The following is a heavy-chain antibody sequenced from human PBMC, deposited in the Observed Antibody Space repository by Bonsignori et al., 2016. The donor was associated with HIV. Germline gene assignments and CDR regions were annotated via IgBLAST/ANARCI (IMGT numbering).Heavy chain of an antibody. J-gene: IGHJ3*02. V-gene: IGHV4-39*07. Sequence: SETLSLTCTVSGDSISSTSYYWGWIRQPPGKGLEWMGSIYYSGSTYYNPSLKSRVTISLDTSKNQFSLKLTSVTAADTAVYYCAKKGWGALDIWGQGTMVTVSS. CDR1: GDSISSTSYY. D-gene: IGHD1-26*01. CDR3: AKKGWGALDI. CDR2: IYYSGST.